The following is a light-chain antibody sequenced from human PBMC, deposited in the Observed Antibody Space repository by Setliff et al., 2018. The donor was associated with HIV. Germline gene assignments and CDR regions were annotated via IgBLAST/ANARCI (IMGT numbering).Light chain of an antibody. CDR3: LLSYGGAYV. Sequence: QAVVTQESSLTVSPGGTVTLTCGSSTGAVTSAHYPYWFQQKPGQAPRTLIYDTSNKHSWTPARFSGSLLGGKAALTLSGAQPEDEAEYYCLLSYGGAYVFGTGTKSPS. CDR1: TGAVTSAHY. CDR2: DTS. J-gene: IGLJ1*01. V-gene: IGLV7-46*01.